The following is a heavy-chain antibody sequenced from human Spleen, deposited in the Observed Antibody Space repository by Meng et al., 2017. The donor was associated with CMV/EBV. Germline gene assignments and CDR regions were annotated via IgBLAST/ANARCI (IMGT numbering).Heavy chain of an antibody. CDR1: AHTRTELS. CDR3: ARSRIRDILTGVDY. J-gene: IGHJ4*02. V-gene: IGHV1-24*01. Sequence: ASVKVSCKVSAHTRTELSMQWVRQAPGKGPEWMGGIDPENGVIVYAQKFQGRVTLTEDTSTHTAYIELGRLRSDDTAVYYCARSRIRDILTGVDYWGQGTLVTVSS. D-gene: IGHD3-9*01. CDR2: IDPENGVI.